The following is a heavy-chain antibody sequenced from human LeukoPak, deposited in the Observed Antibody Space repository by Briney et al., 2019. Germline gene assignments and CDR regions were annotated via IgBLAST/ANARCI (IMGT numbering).Heavy chain of an antibody. CDR2: LRYDGRSK. J-gene: IGHJ4*02. Sequence: PGGSLSLSCTASGFILSDSGFDWVRQAPGQGLEWVAFLRYDGRSKSYLDAVKGRFTISRDNSKNTVYLQMDSLRPEDTAVYYCAIRVNYAFDDWGQGTLVTVSS. D-gene: IGHD1-7*01. V-gene: IGHV3-30*02. CDR1: GFILSDSG. CDR3: AIRVNYAFDD.